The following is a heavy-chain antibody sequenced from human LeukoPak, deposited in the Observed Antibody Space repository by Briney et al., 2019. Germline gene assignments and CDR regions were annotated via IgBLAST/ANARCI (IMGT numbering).Heavy chain of an antibody. CDR2: IKQYGCEK. CDR1: GFTFSSYW. Sequence: PGGSLTLSCAASGFTFSSYWMSWLRQAPGKELEWVANIKQYGCEKYYVDSVKGRFTTSRDNAKNSLYPKMNSMSAEDTAVYYFARDAYGSGSYEYWGEGNLVTVSS. V-gene: IGHV3-7*01. D-gene: IGHD3-10*01. J-gene: IGHJ1*01. CDR3: ARDAYGSGSYEY.